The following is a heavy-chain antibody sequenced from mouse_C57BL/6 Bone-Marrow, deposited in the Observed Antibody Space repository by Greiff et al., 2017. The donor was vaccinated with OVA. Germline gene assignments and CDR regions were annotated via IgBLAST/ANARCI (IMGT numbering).Heavy chain of an antibody. CDR3: TREGITTVADY. V-gene: IGHV1-15*01. J-gene: IGHJ2*01. CDR2: IDPETGGT. Sequence: QVHVKQSGAELVRPGASVTLSCKASGYTFTDYEMHWVKQTPVHGLEWIGAIDPETGGTAYNQKFKGKAILTADKSSSTAYMELRSLTSEDSAVYYCTREGITTVADYWGQGTTLTVSS. CDR1: GYTFTDYE. D-gene: IGHD1-1*01.